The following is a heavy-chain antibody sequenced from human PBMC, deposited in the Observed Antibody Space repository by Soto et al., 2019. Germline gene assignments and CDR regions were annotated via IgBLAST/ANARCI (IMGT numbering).Heavy chain of an antibody. CDR1: GGSFSGYY. Sequence: SETLSLTCAVYGGSFSGYYWSWVRQPPGQGPEWIGYIYYSGSTYYNPSLKSRVTISVDTSKNQFSLKLSSVTAADTAVYYCASAPREEYYDFWSGPRFYGMAVWGQGTTVTVSS. CDR3: ASAPREEYYDFWSGPRFYGMAV. J-gene: IGHJ6*02. V-gene: IGHV4-34*09. CDR2: IYYSGST. D-gene: IGHD3-3*01.